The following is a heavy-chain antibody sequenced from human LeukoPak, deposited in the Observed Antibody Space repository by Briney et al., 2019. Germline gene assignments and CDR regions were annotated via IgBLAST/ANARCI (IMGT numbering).Heavy chain of an antibody. V-gene: IGHV1-46*01. CDR2: INPSGGST. D-gene: IGHD2-2*02. CDR1: GYTFTSYY. Sequence: ASVKVSCKASGYTFTSYYMHWVRQAPGQGLEWMGIINPSGGSTSYAQKFQGRVTITADESTSTAYMELSSLSSEDTAVYYCARDRPGRYCSSTSCYTASPFDPWGQGTLVIVSS. J-gene: IGHJ5*02. CDR3: ARDRPGRYCSSTSCYTASPFDP.